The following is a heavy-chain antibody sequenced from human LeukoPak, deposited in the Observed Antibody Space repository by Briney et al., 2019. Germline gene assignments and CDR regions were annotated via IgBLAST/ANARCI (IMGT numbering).Heavy chain of an antibody. Sequence: GGSLRLPCAASGFTFSSYGMHWVRQAPGKGLEWVAVISYDGSNKYYADSVKGRFTISRDNSKNTLYLQMNSLRAEDTAVYYCAKERLMIVDIWGQGTMVAVSS. CDR3: AKERLMIVDI. CDR1: GFTFSSYG. V-gene: IGHV3-30*18. J-gene: IGHJ3*02. CDR2: ISYDGSNK. D-gene: IGHD3-22*01.